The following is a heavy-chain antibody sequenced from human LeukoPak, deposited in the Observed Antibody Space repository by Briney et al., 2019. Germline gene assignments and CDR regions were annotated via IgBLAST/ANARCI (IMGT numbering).Heavy chain of an antibody. Sequence: GGSLRLSCAVSGFTVSGNYMSWIRQAPGKGLEWVSLIYSDDTTLYADSVKGRFTISRDISKNTLYLQMSSLRAEDTAVYYCAKDEVAAAAAVDYWGQGTLVTVSS. J-gene: IGHJ4*02. CDR3: AKDEVAAAAAVDY. CDR1: GFTVSGNY. V-gene: IGHV3-53*01. D-gene: IGHD6-13*01. CDR2: IYSDDTT.